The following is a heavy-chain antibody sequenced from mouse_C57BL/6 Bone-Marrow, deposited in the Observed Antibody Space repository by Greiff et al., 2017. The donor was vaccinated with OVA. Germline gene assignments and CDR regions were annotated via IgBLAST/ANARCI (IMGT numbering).Heavy chain of an antibody. CDR1: GFTFSSYG. Sequence: VHVKQSGGDLVKPGGSLKLSCAASGFTFSSYGMSWVRQTPDKRLEWVATISSGGSYTYYPDSVKGRFTISRDNAKNTLYLQMSSLKSEDTAMYYCASNYFDYWGQGTTLTVSS. J-gene: IGHJ2*01. CDR3: ASNYFDY. V-gene: IGHV5-6*01. CDR2: ISSGGSYT.